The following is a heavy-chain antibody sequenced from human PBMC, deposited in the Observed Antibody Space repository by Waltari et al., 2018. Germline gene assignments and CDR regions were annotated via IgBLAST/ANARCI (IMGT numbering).Heavy chain of an antibody. Sequence: EVQLAESGGGLVQQGGSLRLSCAVFGLIFNTYSMNWVRQAPGKGLEWVSIIGSCGKTLYYADSVKGRFTISRDNARNSVYLQMKNLRDDDTAVYFCASVPLLTSSAFDFWGRGTMVTVSS. CDR2: IGSCGKTL. CDR3: ASVPLLTSSAFDF. D-gene: IGHD2-2*01. V-gene: IGHV3-48*02. J-gene: IGHJ3*01. CDR1: GLIFNTYS.